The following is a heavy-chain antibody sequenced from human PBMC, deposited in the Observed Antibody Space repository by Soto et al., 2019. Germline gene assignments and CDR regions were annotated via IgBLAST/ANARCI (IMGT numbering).Heavy chain of an antibody. CDR2: ISAYNGNT. CDR1: GYTFTSYG. CDR3: ARDSMVRSRVPLDYYYYYMDV. Sequence: ASVKVSCKASGYTFTSYGISWVRQAPGQVLEWMGWISAYNGNTNYAQKLQGRVTMTTDTSTSTAYMELRSLRSDDTAVYYCARDSMVRSRVPLDYYYYYMDVWGKGTTVTVSS. J-gene: IGHJ6*03. D-gene: IGHD3-10*01. V-gene: IGHV1-18*01.